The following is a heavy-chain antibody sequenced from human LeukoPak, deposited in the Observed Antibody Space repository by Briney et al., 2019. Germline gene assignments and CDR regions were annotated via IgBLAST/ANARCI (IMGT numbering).Heavy chain of an antibody. CDR2: ISASGGST. J-gene: IGHJ4*02. V-gene: IGHV3-23*01. CDR3: AKLLWFGEPT. CDR1: GFTFSTYA. D-gene: IGHD3-10*01. Sequence: PGGSLRLSCAASGFTFSTYAMSWVRQAPGKGLEWVSAISASGGSTYYADSVKGRFAISRDNSKNTLSLQMNSLRAEDTAVYYCAKLLWFGEPTWGQGTLVTVSS.